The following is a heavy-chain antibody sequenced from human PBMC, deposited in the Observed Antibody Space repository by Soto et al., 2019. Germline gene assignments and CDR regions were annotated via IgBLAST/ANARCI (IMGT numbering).Heavy chain of an antibody. V-gene: IGHV3-30-3*01. CDR1: GFTFSSYA. D-gene: IGHD6-19*01. CDR2: ISYDGSNK. J-gene: IGHJ6*02. CDR3: ARGQRPPSLLVDSSGPSQDYYYYGMDV. Sequence: GGSLRLSCAASGFTFSSYAMHWVRQAPGKGLEWVAVISYDGSNKYYADSVKGRFTISRDNSKNTLYLQMNSLRAEDTAVYYCARGQRPPSLLVDSSGPSQDYYYYGMDVWGQGTTVTVSS.